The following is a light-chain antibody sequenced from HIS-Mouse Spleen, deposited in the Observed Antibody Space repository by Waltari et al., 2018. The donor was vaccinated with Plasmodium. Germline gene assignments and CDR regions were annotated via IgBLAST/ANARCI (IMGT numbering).Light chain of an antibody. Sequence: EIVMTQSPATLSVSPGERATLSCRAMQSVSSNLAWYQQKPGQAPRLLIYGASTRATGIPARFSGSGSGTEFTLTISRLQSEDFAVYYCQQYNNWSFTFGPGTKVDIK. CDR2: GAS. J-gene: IGKJ3*01. CDR3: QQYNNWSFT. CDR1: QSVSSN. V-gene: IGKV3-15*01.